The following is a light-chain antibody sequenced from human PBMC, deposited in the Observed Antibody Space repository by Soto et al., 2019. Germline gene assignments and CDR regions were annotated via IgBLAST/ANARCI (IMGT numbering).Light chain of an antibody. V-gene: IGKV3-15*01. Sequence: EIVMTQSPATLSVSPGERATLSCWASQSVRNNLGWYQHKPGQAPRLLIYSASTRATGIPARFSGSGSGTDFTLPISSVQSEDFALYYCQQYDNWPTWTFGQGTKVDIK. J-gene: IGKJ1*01. CDR3: QQYDNWPTWT. CDR2: SAS. CDR1: QSVRNN.